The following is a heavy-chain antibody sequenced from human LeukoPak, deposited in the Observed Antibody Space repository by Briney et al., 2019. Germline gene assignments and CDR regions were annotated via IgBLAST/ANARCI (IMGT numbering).Heavy chain of an antibody. V-gene: IGHV3-30*18. D-gene: IGHD3-22*01. CDR2: ISYDGSNK. CDR3: AKIQGLYYYDSGVEDY. CDR1: GFTFSSYG. Sequence: GGSLRLSCAASGFTFSSYGMHWVRQAPGKGLEWVAVISYDGSNKYYADSVKGRFTISRDNSKNTLYLQMNSLRAEDTAVYYCAKIQGLYYYDSGVEDYWGQGTLVTVSS. J-gene: IGHJ4*02.